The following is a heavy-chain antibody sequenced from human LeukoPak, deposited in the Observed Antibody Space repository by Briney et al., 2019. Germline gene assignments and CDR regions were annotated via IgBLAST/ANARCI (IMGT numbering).Heavy chain of an antibody. J-gene: IGHJ6*03. CDR1: GLSVSNNN. CDR3: AREGRYDFWSASYYYYYFLDV. D-gene: IGHD3-3*01. Sequence: GGSLRLSCAASGLSVSNNNMRWVRQAPGKGLEWVSVLQSGGATYHEGSVKGRFTISRDISKNTVYLQMNSLRAEDTAVYYCAREGRYDFWSASYYYYYFLDVWGKGTTVTVSS. V-gene: IGHV3-53*01. CDR2: LQSGGAT.